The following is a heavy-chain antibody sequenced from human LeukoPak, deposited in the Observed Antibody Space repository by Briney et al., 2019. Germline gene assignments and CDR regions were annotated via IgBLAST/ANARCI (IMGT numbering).Heavy chain of an antibody. J-gene: IGHJ6*04. CDR3: AGDRQYYYGSGSAYGMDV. CDR2: ISSSGSTI. D-gene: IGHD3-10*01. V-gene: IGHV3-48*03. CDR1: GFTFSSYK. Sequence: GGSLRLSCAASGFTFSSYKMNWVRQAPGKGLEWVSYISSSGSTIYYADSVKGRFTISRDNAKNSLYLQMNSLRAEDTAVYYCAGDRQYYYGSGSAYGMDVWGKGTTVTVSS.